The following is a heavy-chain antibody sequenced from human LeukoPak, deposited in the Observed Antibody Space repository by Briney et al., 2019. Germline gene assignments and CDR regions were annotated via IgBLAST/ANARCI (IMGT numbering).Heavy chain of an antibody. V-gene: IGHV1-69*04. J-gene: IGHJ4*02. CDR1: GGTFSSYA. Sequence: ASVAVSCKASGGTFSSYAISWVRQAPGQGLEWMGRIIPILGIANYAQKFQGRVTITADNSTSTSYMELSSLGSDDTAVYYCARYTGSGYDFGFEYYFDYWGQGTLVTVSS. D-gene: IGHD5-12*01. CDR3: ARYTGSGYDFGFEYYFDY. CDR2: IIPILGIA.